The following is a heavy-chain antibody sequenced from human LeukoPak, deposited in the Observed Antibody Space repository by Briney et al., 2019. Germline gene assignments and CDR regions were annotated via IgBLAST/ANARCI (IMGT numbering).Heavy chain of an antibody. CDR2: IYYSGST. J-gene: IGHJ4*02. V-gene: IGHV4-59*04. D-gene: IGHD3-10*01. Sequence: SSETLSLTCTVSGCSISSYYWSWIRQPPGKGLEWIGNIYYSGSTYYNASLQSRVTISIDTSKNQFSLRLNSVSAADTAMYYCARQPSRGITMVRGALDYWGQGTLVTVSS. CDR3: ARQPSRGITMVRGALDY. CDR1: GCSISSYY.